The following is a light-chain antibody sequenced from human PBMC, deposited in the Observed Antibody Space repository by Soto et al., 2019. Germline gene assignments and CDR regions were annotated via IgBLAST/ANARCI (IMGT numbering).Light chain of an antibody. V-gene: IGKV3-20*01. J-gene: IGKJ1*01. CDR2: VAS. Sequence: EIVLTQSPGTLSLSPGERATLSCRASQSVSSSYLAWYQQKPGQAPRLLIYVASSRATGIPDRFSGSGSGTDFTLTISRLEPEDFAVYYCQQYGSSRWTFGQGTKGEIK. CDR1: QSVSSSY. CDR3: QQYGSSRWT.